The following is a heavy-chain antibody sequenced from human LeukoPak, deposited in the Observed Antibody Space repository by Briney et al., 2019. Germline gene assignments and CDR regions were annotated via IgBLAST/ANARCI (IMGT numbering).Heavy chain of an antibody. D-gene: IGHD3-10*01. CDR2: IIPICGTA. V-gene: IGHV1-69*05. Sequence: SVKVSCKASGGTFSSYAISWVRQAPGQGLEWMGRIIPICGTANYAQKFQGRVTITTDESTSTAYMELSSLRSEDTDVYYCAREKWFGELPPSNWFDPWGQGTLVTVSS. CDR1: GGTFSSYA. J-gene: IGHJ5*02. CDR3: AREKWFGELPPSNWFDP.